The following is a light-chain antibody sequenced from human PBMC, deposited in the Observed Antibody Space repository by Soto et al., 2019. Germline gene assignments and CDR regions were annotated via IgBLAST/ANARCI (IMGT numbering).Light chain of an antibody. V-gene: IGLV2-11*01. CDR2: DVS. J-gene: IGLJ1*01. CDR3: CSYAGSYTLGV. Sequence: QSALTQPRLVSGSPGQSVTISCTGTSSDVGGYNYVSWYQQHPGKAPKLMIYDVSKRPSGVPDRFSGSKSGNTASLTISGLQAEDEADYYCCSYAGSYTLGVFGTGTKLTVL. CDR1: SSDVGGYNY.